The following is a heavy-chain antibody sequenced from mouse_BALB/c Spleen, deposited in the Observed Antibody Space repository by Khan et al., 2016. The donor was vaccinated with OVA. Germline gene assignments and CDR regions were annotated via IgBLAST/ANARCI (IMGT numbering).Heavy chain of an antibody. CDR1: GYSITSGYG. CDR3: ARTARIKY. CDR2: ISYSGST. J-gene: IGHJ2*01. Sequence: EVKLEESGPGLVKPSQSLSLTCTVTGYSITSGYGWNWIRQFPGNKLEWMGYISYSGSTNYNPSLKSRISITRDTSKNQFFLQLNSVTTEDTATYYFARTARIKYWGQGTTLTVSS. D-gene: IGHD1-2*01. V-gene: IGHV3-2*02.